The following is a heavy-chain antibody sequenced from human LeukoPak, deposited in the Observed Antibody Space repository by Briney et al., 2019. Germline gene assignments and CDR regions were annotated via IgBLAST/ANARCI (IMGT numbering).Heavy chain of an antibody. CDR3: ATGCSSTSCYNY. J-gene: IGHJ4*02. CDR1: GNTLTDLS. CDR2: FDPEDGET. D-gene: IGHD2-2*02. Sequence: ASVKVSCKVSGNTLTDLSIHWVRQAPEKGLDWMGGFDPEDGETIYAQKFQGRVTMTEDTSTDTAYMELSSLRSEDTAVYYCATGCSSTSCYNYWGQGTLVTVSS. V-gene: IGHV1-24*01.